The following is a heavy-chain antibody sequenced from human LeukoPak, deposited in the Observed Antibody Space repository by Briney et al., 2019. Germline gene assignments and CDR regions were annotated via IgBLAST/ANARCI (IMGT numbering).Heavy chain of an antibody. D-gene: IGHD1-7*01. V-gene: IGHV3-23*01. CDR1: GFTFSSYA. CDR3: AKKKRELRGFDY. CDR2: IGGSGGST. J-gene: IGHJ4*02. Sequence: GGSLRLSCAASGFTFSSYAMSWVRQAPGKGLEWASVIGGSGGSTYYADSVKGRFTISRDNPKNTLYLQMSSLRAEDTAVYYCAKKKRELRGFDYWGQGTLVTVSS.